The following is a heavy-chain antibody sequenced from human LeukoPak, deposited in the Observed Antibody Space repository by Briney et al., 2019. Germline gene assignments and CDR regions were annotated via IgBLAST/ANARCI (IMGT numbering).Heavy chain of an antibody. CDR1: GFTFSSHW. D-gene: IGHD3-3*01. CDR3: ARDRAWNYFDY. V-gene: IGHV3-74*01. Sequence: GGSLRLSCAASGFTFSSHWMHWVRQAPGKGLVWVSRIIGDGSSTSYADSVKGRFTISRDNSKNTLYLQMDSLRAEDTAVYYCARDRAWNYFDYWGQGTLVTVSS. CDR2: IIGDGSST. J-gene: IGHJ4*02.